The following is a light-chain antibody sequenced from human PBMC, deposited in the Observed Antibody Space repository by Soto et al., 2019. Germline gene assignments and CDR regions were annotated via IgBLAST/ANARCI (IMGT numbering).Light chain of an antibody. CDR2: RAS. V-gene: IGKV3-20*01. J-gene: IGKJ1*01. CDR1: RSVPNDY. Sequence: EVVLTQSPGTLSLSPGERATLSCRASRSVPNDYVSWYQQKPGQPPRLLVFRASNRATGIPDRFSGSGSGTDFILTISGLEPADSGTYLCHQHGGTPETFGLGTKVDSK. CDR3: HQHGGTPET.